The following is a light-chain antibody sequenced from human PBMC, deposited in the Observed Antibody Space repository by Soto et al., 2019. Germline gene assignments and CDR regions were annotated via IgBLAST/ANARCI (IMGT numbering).Light chain of an antibody. Sequence: IVLTQSPATLSLSPGEIATLSCRASQSVSSYLAWYQQKPGQAPRLLIYDASNRATGIPARFSGSGSGTDFTLTISSLEPEDVSIYYCQQRSNWPPVTFGGGTKVEIK. V-gene: IGKV3-11*01. CDR3: QQRSNWPPVT. J-gene: IGKJ4*01. CDR2: DAS. CDR1: QSVSSY.